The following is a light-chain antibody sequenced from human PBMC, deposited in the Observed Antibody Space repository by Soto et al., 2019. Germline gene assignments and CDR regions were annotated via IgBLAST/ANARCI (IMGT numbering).Light chain of an antibody. J-gene: IGKJ1*01. CDR2: GAS. V-gene: IGKV3-15*01. CDR3: QQYNNWTPWT. Sequence: EFVMTQSPTSLSVSPGERATLSCRASQSVSSNLAWYQQKPGQAPRLLIYGASTRATGLPARFSGSGSGTEFTLTISSVQSEDFAVYYCQQYNNWTPWTFGQGTKVDI. CDR1: QSVSSN.